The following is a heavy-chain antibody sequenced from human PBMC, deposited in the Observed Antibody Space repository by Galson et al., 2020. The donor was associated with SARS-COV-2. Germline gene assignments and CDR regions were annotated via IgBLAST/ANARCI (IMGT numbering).Heavy chain of an antibody. J-gene: IGHJ3*02. CDR3: ASHGVRVRGGGVGAFDI. Sequence: ASVKVSCKASGYTFTSYYMHWVRQAPGQGLEWMGIINPSGGSTSYAQKFQGRVTMTRDTSTSTVYMELSSLRSEDTAVYYCASHGVRVRGGGVGAFDIWGQGTMVTVSS. CDR1: GYTFTSYY. CDR2: INPSGGST. D-gene: IGHD3-10*01. V-gene: IGHV1-46*03.